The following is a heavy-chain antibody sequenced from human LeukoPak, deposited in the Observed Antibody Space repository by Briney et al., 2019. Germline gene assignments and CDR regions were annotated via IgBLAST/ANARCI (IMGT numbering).Heavy chain of an antibody. V-gene: IGHV4-39*01. CDR3: ARRPGIAVAGTGTFDI. CDR1: GGSISSSSFY. CDR2: IYYRGST. Sequence: SETLSLTCTVSGGSISSSSFYWDWIRQPPGKGLEWIGNIYYRGSTHCNPSLESRVTISVDTSKNQFSLKLSSVTAADTAVYYCARRPGIAVAGTGTFDIWGQGTMVTVSS. D-gene: IGHD6-19*01. J-gene: IGHJ3*02.